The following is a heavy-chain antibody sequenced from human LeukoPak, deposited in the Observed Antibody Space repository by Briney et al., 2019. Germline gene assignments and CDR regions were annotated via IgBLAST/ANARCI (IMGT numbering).Heavy chain of an antibody. V-gene: IGHV3-23*01. Sequence: GGSLRLSCAASGFTFSSYAMSWVRQAPGKGLGWVSAISGSGGSTYYADSVKGRFTISRDNSKNTLYRQMNSLRAEDTAVYYCATNYYDFWSGYKDWGQGTLVTVSS. J-gene: IGHJ4*02. CDR2: ISGSGGST. CDR1: GFTFSSYA. CDR3: ATNYYDFWSGYKD. D-gene: IGHD3-3*01.